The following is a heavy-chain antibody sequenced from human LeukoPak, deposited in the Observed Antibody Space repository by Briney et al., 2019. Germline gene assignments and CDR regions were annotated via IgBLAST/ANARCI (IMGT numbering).Heavy chain of an antibody. CDR2: IKHDGSEKQDGSEK. V-gene: IGHV3-7*01. CDR1: GFTFSSYE. CDR3: ARDEDDSSGPYYFDY. Sequence: GGSLRLSCAASGFTFSSYEMNWVRQAPGKGLEWVANIKHDGSEKQDGSEKNYVDSVKGRFTISRDNAKNSLYLQMNSLRAEDTAVYYCARDEDDSSGPYYFDYWGQGTLVTVSS. J-gene: IGHJ4*02. D-gene: IGHD3-22*01.